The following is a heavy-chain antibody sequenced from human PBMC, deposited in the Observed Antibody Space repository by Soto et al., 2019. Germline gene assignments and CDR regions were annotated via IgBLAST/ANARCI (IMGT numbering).Heavy chain of an antibody. Sequence: EVQLLESGGGLVQPGGSLRLSCAASGFTFSSYAMSWVRQAPGKGLEWVSASSGSGGSTYYADSVKGRFTISRDNSKNTLYLQMNSLRAEDTAVYYCAKEGQGGDYPYNWFDPWGQGTLVTVSS. CDR1: GFTFSSYA. CDR3: AKEGQGGDYPYNWFDP. V-gene: IGHV3-23*01. D-gene: IGHD4-17*01. CDR2: SSGSGGST. J-gene: IGHJ5*02.